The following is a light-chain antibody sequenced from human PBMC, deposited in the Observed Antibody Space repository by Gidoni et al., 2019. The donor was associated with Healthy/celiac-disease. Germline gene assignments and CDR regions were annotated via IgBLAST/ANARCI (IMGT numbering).Light chain of an antibody. CDR1: QSVSSN. J-gene: IGKJ2*02. V-gene: IGKV3-15*01. CDR3: QQYNNWPRT. CDR2: GAS. Sequence: EIVMTPSPATLSVSPGERATLSCRASQSVSSNLAWYQKKPGQAPRLLIYGASTRATGIPARFSGSGSGTEFTLTISSLQSEDFAVYYCQQYNNWPRTFGQGTKLEIK.